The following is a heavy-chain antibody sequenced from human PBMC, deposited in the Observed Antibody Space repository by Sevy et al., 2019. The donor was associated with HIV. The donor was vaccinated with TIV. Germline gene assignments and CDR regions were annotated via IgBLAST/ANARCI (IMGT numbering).Heavy chain of an antibody. J-gene: IGHJ4*02. D-gene: IGHD3-22*01. CDR3: ARAAYYYDSSGYYYVDY. Sequence: GGSLRLSCAASGFTFSSYSMNWVRQAPGKGLEWVSSISSSSSYIYYADSMKGRFTISRDNAKNSLYLQMNSLRAEDSAVYYCARAAYYYDSSGYYYVDYWGQGTLVTVSS. CDR2: ISSSSSYI. CDR1: GFTFSSYS. V-gene: IGHV3-21*01.